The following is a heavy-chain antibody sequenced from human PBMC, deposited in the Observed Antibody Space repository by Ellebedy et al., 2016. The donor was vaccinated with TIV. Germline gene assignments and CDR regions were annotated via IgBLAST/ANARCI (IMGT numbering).Heavy chain of an antibody. Sequence: GGSLRLSXAASGFTFSDYYMSWIRQAPGKGLEWVSYISSSSSYTNYADSVKGRFTISRDNAKNSLYLQMNSLRAEDTAVYYCARDPAVAGTDYYYYGMDVWGQGTTVTVSS. V-gene: IGHV3-11*06. CDR2: ISSSSSYT. CDR1: GFTFSDYY. D-gene: IGHD6-19*01. CDR3: ARDPAVAGTDYYYYGMDV. J-gene: IGHJ6*02.